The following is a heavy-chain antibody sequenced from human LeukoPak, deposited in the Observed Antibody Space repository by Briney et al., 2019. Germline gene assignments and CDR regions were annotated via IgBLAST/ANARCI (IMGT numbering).Heavy chain of an antibody. V-gene: IGHV5-51*01. CDR3: ARHLSGSYSGYYFDY. J-gene: IGHJ4*02. D-gene: IGHD1-26*01. Sequence: GESLKIFCKGSGYSFSSYWIGWVRQMPGKGLEWMGVIYPGDSDTRYSPSFQGQVTISADKSISTAFLQWSSLEASDTAMYYCARHLSGSYSGYYFDYWGQGTLVTVSS. CDR1: GYSFSSYW. CDR2: IYPGDSDT.